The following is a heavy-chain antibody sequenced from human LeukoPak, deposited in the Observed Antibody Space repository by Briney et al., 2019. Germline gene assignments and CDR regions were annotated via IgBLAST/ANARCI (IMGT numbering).Heavy chain of an antibody. D-gene: IGHD3-22*01. CDR2: ISYDGSNK. Sequence: PGRSLRLSCAASGFSFSSYGMHWVRQAPGKGLEWVAVISYDGSNKYYADSVKGRFTISRDNSKNTLYLQMNSLRAEDTAVYYCAKGVSYYDSSGYLFWGQGTLVTVSS. V-gene: IGHV3-30*18. CDR1: GFSFSSYG. CDR3: AKGVSYYDSSGYLF. J-gene: IGHJ4*02.